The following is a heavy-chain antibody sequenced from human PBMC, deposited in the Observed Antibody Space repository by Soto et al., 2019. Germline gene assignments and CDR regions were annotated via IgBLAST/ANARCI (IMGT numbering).Heavy chain of an antibody. CDR1: GGTFSSYA. Sequence: QVQLVQSGAEVKKPGSSVKVSCKASGGTFSSYAISWVRQAPGQGLEWMGGIIPIFGTANYAQKFQGRVTIHADESTSTAYMELSSLRPEDTAVYYCARARITIFGVVTRGSYYYGMDVWGQGTTVTVSS. D-gene: IGHD3-3*01. CDR2: IIPIFGTA. CDR3: ARARITIFGVVTRGSYYYGMDV. V-gene: IGHV1-69*12. J-gene: IGHJ6*02.